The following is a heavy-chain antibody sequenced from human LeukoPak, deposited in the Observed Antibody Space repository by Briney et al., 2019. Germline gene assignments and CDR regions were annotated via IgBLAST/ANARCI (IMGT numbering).Heavy chain of an antibody. V-gene: IGHV1-2*02. D-gene: IGHD1-26*01. Sequence: ASVKVSCKASGYTFTGYYMHWVRQAPGQGLEWMGWINPNSGGTNYAQKLQGRVTMTTDTSTSTAYMELRSLRSDDTAVYYCARDSPYSGSYSASYYYYMDVWGKGTTVTVSS. CDR2: INPNSGGT. J-gene: IGHJ6*03. CDR1: GYTFTGYY. CDR3: ARDSPYSGSYSASYYYYMDV.